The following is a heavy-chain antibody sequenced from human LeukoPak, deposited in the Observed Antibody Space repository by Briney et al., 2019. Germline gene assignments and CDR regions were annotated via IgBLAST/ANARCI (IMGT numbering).Heavy chain of an antibody. CDR2: IYYSGST. Sequence: PSETLSLTCTVSGGSISSGDYYWSWIRQPPGKGLEWIGYIYYSGSTYYNPSLKSRVAKSVDTSKNQFSLKLSSVTAADTAVYYCASAPDGVTPAEFDYWGQGTPVTVSS. CDR3: ASAPDGVTPAEFDY. J-gene: IGHJ4*02. CDR1: GGSISSGDYY. D-gene: IGHD2-8*01. V-gene: IGHV4-30-4*01.